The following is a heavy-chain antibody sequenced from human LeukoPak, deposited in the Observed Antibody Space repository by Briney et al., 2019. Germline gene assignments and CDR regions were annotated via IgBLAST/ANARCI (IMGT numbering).Heavy chain of an antibody. J-gene: IGHJ4*02. Sequence: GRSLRLSCAASGFTFSSYAMHWVRQAPGKGLEWVAVISYDGSNKYYADSVKGRFTISRDDSKNTLYLQMNSLRAEDTAVYYCARDSANGLYGSDLYYFDYWGQGTLVTVSS. CDR1: GFTFSSYA. CDR3: ARDSANGLYGSDLYYFDY. D-gene: IGHD3-10*01. CDR2: ISYDGSNK. V-gene: IGHV3-30-3*01.